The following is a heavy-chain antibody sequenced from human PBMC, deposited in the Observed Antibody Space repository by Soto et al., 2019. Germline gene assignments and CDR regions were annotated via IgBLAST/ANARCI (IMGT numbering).Heavy chain of an antibody. D-gene: IGHD6-13*01. CDR1: GGSISSSNYY. J-gene: IGHJ4*02. V-gene: IGHV4-39*01. CDR3: ARPYSSSSSLDY. Sequence: QLQLQESGPGLVKPSETLSLTCTVSGGSISSSNYYWGWIRQPPGKGLEWIGSIYYDGSTYYNPSLKRRVTISVDTSKNQFSLRLSSVTAADTAVYYCARPYSSSSSLDYWGQGILVTVSS. CDR2: IYYDGST.